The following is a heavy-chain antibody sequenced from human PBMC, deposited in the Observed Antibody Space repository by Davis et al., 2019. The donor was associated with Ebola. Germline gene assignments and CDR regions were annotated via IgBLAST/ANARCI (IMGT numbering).Heavy chain of an antibody. CDR2: IYPGDSDT. CDR1: GYSFMNYW. D-gene: IGHD5-24*01. Sequence: GESLKISCKGSGYSFMNYWIGWVRQMPGKGLEWMGIIYPGDSDTRYSPSFQGQVTISVDKSISTAYLQWDSLKASDSAMYYCATQDAGDFDYWGQGTLVTVSS. V-gene: IGHV5-51*01. J-gene: IGHJ4*02. CDR3: ATQDAGDFDY.